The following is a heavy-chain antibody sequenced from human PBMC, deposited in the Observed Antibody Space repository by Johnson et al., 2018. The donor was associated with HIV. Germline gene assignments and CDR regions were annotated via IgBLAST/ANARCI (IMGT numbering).Heavy chain of an antibody. V-gene: IGHV3-11*01. Sequence: QVHLVESGGGVVRPGGSLRLSCAPSGFNFDDYGMSWVRQAPGKGLEWVSYIDSSGSTIYYADSVKGRFTISRDNAKNSLYLQMNSLRAEDTAVYYRAKPVLQFLEWISAFDIWGQGTMVTVSS. CDR1: GFNFDDYG. J-gene: IGHJ3*02. CDR2: IDSSGSTI. CDR3: AKPVLQFLEWISAFDI. D-gene: IGHD3-3*01.